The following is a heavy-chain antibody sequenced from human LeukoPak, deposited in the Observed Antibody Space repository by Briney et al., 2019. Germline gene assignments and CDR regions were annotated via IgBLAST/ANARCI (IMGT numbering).Heavy chain of an antibody. V-gene: IGHV4-39*01. CDR1: GGSISISTYY. CDR2: IYYSGST. D-gene: IGHD1-26*01. J-gene: IGHJ4*02. CDR3: ARNASDSGTSYFDY. Sequence: SETLSLTCPLSGGSISISTYYWGWIRQPPGKGLEWIGSIYYSGSTSYNPSLKSRVTMSVDTSKNQFSLKLDSVTAADTAVYYCARNASDSGTSYFDYWGQGTLVTVSS.